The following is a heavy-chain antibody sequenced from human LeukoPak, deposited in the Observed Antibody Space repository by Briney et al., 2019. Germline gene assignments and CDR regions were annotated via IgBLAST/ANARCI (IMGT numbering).Heavy chain of an antibody. V-gene: IGHV3-30*02. CDR2: IRYDGSNK. CDR3: ALGDSSGYTPPADY. CDR1: GFTFSSYG. Sequence: RGSLRLSCAASGFTFSSYGMHWVRQAPGKGLEWVAFIRYDGSNKYYADSVKGRFTISRDNSKNTLYLQMNSLRAEDTAVYYCALGDSSGYTPPADYWGQGTLVTVSS. J-gene: IGHJ4*02. D-gene: IGHD3-22*01.